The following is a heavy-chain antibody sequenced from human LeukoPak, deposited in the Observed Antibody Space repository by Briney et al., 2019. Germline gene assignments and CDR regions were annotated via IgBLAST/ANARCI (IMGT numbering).Heavy chain of an antibody. J-gene: IGHJ4*02. Sequence: TSGGSLRLSCAASGFTFSSYSMNWVRQAPGKGLEWVSSISSSSSYIYYADSVKGRFTISRDNAKNSLYLQMNSLRAEDTAVYYCARGSSAGTHRFDYWGQGTLVTVSS. CDR3: ARGSSAGTHRFDY. CDR2: ISSSSSYI. V-gene: IGHV3-21*01. D-gene: IGHD6-13*01. CDR1: GFTFSSYS.